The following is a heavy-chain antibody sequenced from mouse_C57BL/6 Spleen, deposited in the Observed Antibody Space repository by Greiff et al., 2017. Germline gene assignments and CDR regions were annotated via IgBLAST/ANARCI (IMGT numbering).Heavy chain of an antibody. CDR1: GFNIKDYY. CDR3: ARYKEKKKSKWAWFAY. J-gene: IGHJ3*01. CDR2: IDPEDGET. D-gene: IGHD1-3*01. Sequence: VQLQQSGAELVKPGASVKLSCTASGFNIKDYYMHWVKQRPEQGLEWIGRIDPEDGETKYAPKFQGKATLTADTSSNTAYLQLSSLASEDTAVYYCARYKEKKKSKWAWFAYWGQGTLVTVSA. V-gene: IGHV14-2*01.